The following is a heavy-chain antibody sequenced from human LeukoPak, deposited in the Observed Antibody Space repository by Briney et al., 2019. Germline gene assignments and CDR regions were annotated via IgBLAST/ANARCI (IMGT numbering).Heavy chain of an antibody. CDR2: IYYSGTT. CDR3: AGSLYAAYWYFDL. J-gene: IGHJ2*01. CDR1: GVSISSSSWY. V-gene: IGHV4-61*05. D-gene: IGHD3-16*01. Sequence: SETLSLTCTVSGVSISSSSWYWGWIRQPPGKGLEWIGYIYYSGTTNYNPSLKSRVTISVDTSKNQFSLKLSSVTAADTAVYYCAGSLYAAYWYFDLWGRGTLVTVSS.